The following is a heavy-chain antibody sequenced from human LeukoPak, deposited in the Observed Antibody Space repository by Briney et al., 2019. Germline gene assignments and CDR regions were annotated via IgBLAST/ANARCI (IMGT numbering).Heavy chain of an antibody. CDR1: GGSISSNY. CDR2: IFNSGST. CDR3: AREKSSYPAFDY. D-gene: IGHD3-16*02. Sequence: PSETLSLTCMVSGGSISSNYRSWIRQPAGKGLEWVGRIFNSGSTNYNPSLKSRVTMSIDTAKNQFSLKLSSVTAADTAVYYCAREKSSYPAFDYWGQGTLITVSS. J-gene: IGHJ4*02. V-gene: IGHV4-4*07.